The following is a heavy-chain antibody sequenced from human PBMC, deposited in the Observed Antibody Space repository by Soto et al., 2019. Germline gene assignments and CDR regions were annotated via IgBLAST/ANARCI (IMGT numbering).Heavy chain of an antibody. CDR3: ARGLRGRSWYNFSLGY. CDR2: INHSGST. D-gene: IGHD6-13*01. V-gene: IGHV4-34*01. CDR1: GGSFSGYY. Sequence: ASETLSLTCAVYGGSFSGYYWSWIRQPPGKGLEWIGEINHSGSTNYNPSLKSRVTISVDTSKNQFSLKLSSVTAADTAVYYCARGLRGRSWYNFSLGYWGQGTLVTVSS. J-gene: IGHJ4*02.